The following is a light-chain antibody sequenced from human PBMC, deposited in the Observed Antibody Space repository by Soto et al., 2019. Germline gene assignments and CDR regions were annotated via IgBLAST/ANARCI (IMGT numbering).Light chain of an antibody. J-gene: IGKJ4*01. V-gene: IGKV3D-15*01. CDR1: QSVRIN. Sequence: EIVMTQSPVTLSVSPGERATLSCRASQSVRINFACYQQKPGEAPRLLIYDASTSATGIPARFSGSGSGTEFTLTIRSLQSKDFAVYYCQQYNNWHPLTCGGGTTGDIK. CDR2: DAS. CDR3: QQYNNWHPLT.